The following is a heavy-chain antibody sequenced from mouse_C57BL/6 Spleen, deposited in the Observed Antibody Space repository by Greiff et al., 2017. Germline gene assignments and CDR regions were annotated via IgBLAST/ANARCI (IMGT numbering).Heavy chain of an antibody. CDR2: IFPGSGST. D-gene: IGHD1-1*01. J-gene: IGHJ3*01. CDR3: ARRHYYYGSGFAC. CDR1: GYTFTGYW. Sequence: QVQLQQSGAELMKPGASVKLSCKATGYTFTGYWIEWVKQRPGHGLEWIGEIFPGSGSTHYNEKFKGKATFAADTASTTAYMHLSSLTTEDSALYDCARRHYYYGSGFACWGQGALVTVAA. V-gene: IGHV1-9*01.